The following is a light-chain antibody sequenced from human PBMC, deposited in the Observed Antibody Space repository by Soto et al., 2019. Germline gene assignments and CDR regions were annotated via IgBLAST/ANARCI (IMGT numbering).Light chain of an antibody. J-gene: IGKJ3*01. V-gene: IGKV3-11*01. Sequence: EVVLTQSPATLSLSPGDRATLSCRASQSVRNYLAWYQQKPGQAPRLLIYDASTRATGIPARFSGSGSGTDFTLTISSLEPEDFAVYYCHQRSNWPSTFGPGTKVDVK. CDR3: HQRSNWPST. CDR1: QSVRNY. CDR2: DAS.